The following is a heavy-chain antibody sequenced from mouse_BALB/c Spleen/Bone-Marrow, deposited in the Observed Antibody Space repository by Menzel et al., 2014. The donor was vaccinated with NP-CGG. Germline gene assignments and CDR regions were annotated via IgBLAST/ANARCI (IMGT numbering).Heavy chain of an antibody. D-gene: IGHD4-1*01. CDR1: GFSLTGYG. V-gene: IGHV2-6-7*01. J-gene: IGHJ4*01. Sequence: VKLMQSGPGLVAPSHSLSITCTVSGFSLTGYGVNWVRQPPGKGLEWLGMIWGDGNTDYSSALKTRLSISKDNSKSQVFLKMNSLQTDDTARYDCARDLGGYAMDYWGQGTSVTVSS. CDR3: ARDLGGYAMDY. CDR2: IWGDGNT.